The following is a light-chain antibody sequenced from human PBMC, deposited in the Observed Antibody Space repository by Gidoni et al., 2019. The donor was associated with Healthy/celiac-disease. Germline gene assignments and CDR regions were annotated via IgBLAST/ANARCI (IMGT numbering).Light chain of an antibody. CDR3: QQYNNWPRT. Sequence: ELVMTQSPATLSVSPGERATLSCRASQSVSSNLAWYQQKPGQAPRLLIYGASTRATGIPARFSGSGSGTEFTLTISSRQSEDVAVYYWQQYNNWPRTFGQGTKVEIK. J-gene: IGKJ1*01. V-gene: IGKV3-15*01. CDR1: QSVSSN. CDR2: GAS.